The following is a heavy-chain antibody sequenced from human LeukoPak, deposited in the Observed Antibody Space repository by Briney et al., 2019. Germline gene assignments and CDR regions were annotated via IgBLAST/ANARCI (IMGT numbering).Heavy chain of an antibody. CDR2: IYTSGST. CDR3: ASSPPPRTIFGVVNHYYYYYMDV. V-gene: IGHV4-4*07. CDR1: GGSISSYY. D-gene: IGHD3-3*01. Sequence: SETLSLTCTVSGGSISSYYWSWIRQPAGKGLEWIGRIYTSGSTNYNPSLKSRVTMSVDTSKNQFSLKLSSVTAADTAVYYCASSPPPRTIFGVVNHYYYYYMDVWGKGTTVTVSS. J-gene: IGHJ6*03.